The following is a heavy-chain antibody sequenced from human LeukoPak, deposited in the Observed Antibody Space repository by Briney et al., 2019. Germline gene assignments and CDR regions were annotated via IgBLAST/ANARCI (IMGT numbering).Heavy chain of an antibody. CDR1: GFTFSSYG. D-gene: IGHD6-19*01. Sequence: GGSLRLSCAASGFTFSSYGMHWVRQAPGKGLEWVAVIPYDGSNKYYADSVKGRFTISRDNSKNTLYLQMNSPRAEDTAVYYCAKDLTYSSGWYNWFDPWGQGTLVTVSS. CDR2: IPYDGSNK. V-gene: IGHV3-30*18. CDR3: AKDLTYSSGWYNWFDP. J-gene: IGHJ5*02.